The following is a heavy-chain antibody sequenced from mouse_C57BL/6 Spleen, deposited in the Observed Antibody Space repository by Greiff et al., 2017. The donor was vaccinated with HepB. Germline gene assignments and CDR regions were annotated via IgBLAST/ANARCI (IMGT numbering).Heavy chain of an antibody. V-gene: IGHV1-82*01. J-gene: IGHJ4*01. Sequence: VQLQQSGPELVKPGASVKISCKASGYAFSSSWMNWVKQRPGKGLEWIGRIYPGDGDTNYNGKFKGKATLTADKSSSTAYMQLSSLTSEDSAVYCCARTGMGAMDYWGQGTSVTVSS. CDR2: IYPGDGDT. CDR3: ARTGMGAMDY. CDR1: GYAFSSSW. D-gene: IGHD4-1*01.